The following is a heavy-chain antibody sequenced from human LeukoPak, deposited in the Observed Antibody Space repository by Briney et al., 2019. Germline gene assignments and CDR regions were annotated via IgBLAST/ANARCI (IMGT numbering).Heavy chain of an antibody. CDR3: ARQIDY. V-gene: IGHV4-59*08. Sequence: SETLSLTCTVSGGSISSYYWSWIRQPPGKGLEWIGYIYYSGSTNYNPSLKSRVTISVDTSKNQFSLKLSSVTAADTAVYYCARQIDYWSQGTLVTVSS. J-gene: IGHJ4*02. CDR2: IYYSGST. CDR1: GGSISSYY.